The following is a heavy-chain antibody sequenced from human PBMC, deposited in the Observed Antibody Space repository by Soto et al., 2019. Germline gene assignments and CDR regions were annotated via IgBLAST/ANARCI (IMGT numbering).Heavy chain of an antibody. J-gene: IGHJ6*02. CDR2: ISGKTAKT. V-gene: IGHV1-18*04. D-gene: IGHD2-2*01. CDR1: GYTFTSYG. Sequence: QVQLVQSGAEVKKPGASVKVSCKASGYTFTSYGISWLRQAPGQGLEWMGWISGKTAKTNYAQNLQGRVTITTDTSTSTAYMELRSLRSDDTAVYYCARVPREIILVGMDVWGQGTTVTVSS. CDR3: ARVPREIILVGMDV.